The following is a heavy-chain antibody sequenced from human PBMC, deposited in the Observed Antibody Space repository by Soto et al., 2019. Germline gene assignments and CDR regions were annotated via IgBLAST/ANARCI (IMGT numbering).Heavy chain of an antibody. CDR1: GGSISSAGYS. CDR2: IYHSVNA. CDR3: ARSSHGLSFYALDV. Sequence: QLQLQGSGSRLVKPSQTLSLSCTVSGGSISSAGYSWSWIRQSPGKDLEWIGYIYHSVNAFYNPSLNSRVIMSLDRSRNQFSLNLTSVTAADTAVYFCARSSHGLSFYALDVWGQRTTVVVSS. V-gene: IGHV4-30-2*06. J-gene: IGHJ6*02. D-gene: IGHD2-2*01.